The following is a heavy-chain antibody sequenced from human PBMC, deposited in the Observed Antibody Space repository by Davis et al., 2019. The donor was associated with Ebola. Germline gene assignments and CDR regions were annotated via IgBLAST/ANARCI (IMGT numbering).Heavy chain of an antibody. D-gene: IGHD3-10*01. CDR1: GFTFSGSA. V-gene: IGHV3-73*01. Sequence: GESLKISCAASGFTFSGSAMHWVRQASGKGLEWVGRIRSKANSYATAYAASVKGRFTISRDDSKNTLYLQMNSLRAEDTAVYYCAKGYGSGSPRYNWFDPWGQGTLVTVSS. CDR2: IRSKANSYAT. J-gene: IGHJ5*02. CDR3: AKGYGSGSPRYNWFDP.